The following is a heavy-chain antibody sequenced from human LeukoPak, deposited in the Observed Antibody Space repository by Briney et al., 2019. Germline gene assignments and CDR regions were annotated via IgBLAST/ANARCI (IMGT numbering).Heavy chain of an antibody. V-gene: IGHV3-66*01. CDR3: ARGYSGYDPFDY. D-gene: IGHD5-12*01. J-gene: IGHJ4*02. Sequence: PGGSLRLSCAVSGFTVSSNYMSWVRQAPGMGLEWVSVIYSGGSTYYADSVKGRFTVSRDNSENTLYLRMNSLRADDTAVYYCARGYSGYDPFDYWGQGTLVTVSS. CDR2: IYSGGST. CDR1: GFTVSSNY.